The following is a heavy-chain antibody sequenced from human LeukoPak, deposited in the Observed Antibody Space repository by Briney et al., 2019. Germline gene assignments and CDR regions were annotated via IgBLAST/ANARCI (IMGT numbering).Heavy chain of an antibody. CDR2: INHSGST. J-gene: IGHJ4*02. CDR3: ARRGGQSGSYRPVPFDY. D-gene: IGHD1-26*01. CDR1: GGSISSGSYY. Sequence: SETLSLTCTVSGGSISSGSYYWSWIRQPPGKGLEWIGEINHSGSTNYNPSLKSRVTISVDTSKNQLSLKLSSVAAADTAVYYCARRGGQSGSYRPVPFDYWGQGTLVTVSS. V-gene: IGHV4-39*07.